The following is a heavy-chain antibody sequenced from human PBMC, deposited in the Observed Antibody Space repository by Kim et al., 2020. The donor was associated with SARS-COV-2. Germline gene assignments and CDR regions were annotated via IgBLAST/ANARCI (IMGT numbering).Heavy chain of an antibody. V-gene: IGHV3-33*01. CDR3: ARDGGYYDSSGAFDI. Sequence: GGSLRLSCAASGFTFSSYDMHWVRQAPGKGLEWVAVIWYDGSNKYYADSVKGRFTISRDNSKNTLYLQMNSLRAEDTAVYYCARDGGYYDSSGAFDIWGQGTMVTVSS. CDR2: IWYDGSNK. J-gene: IGHJ3*02. CDR1: GFTFSSYD. D-gene: IGHD3-22*01.